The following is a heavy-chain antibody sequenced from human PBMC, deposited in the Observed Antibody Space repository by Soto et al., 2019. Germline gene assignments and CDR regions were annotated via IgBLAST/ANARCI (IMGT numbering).Heavy chain of an antibody. CDR3: AKTQEGRSLTFDY. CDR1: GFTFSSYG. CDR2: ISYDGSVT. Sequence: QVELVESGGGVVQPGRSLRLSCAASGFTFSSYGMHWVRQAPGKGLEWVAVISYDGSVTYYADSVKGRFTISRDNSKNTLYLQMNSLRAEDTAVYYCAKTQEGRSLTFDYWGLGTLVTVSS. J-gene: IGHJ4*02. V-gene: IGHV3-30*18.